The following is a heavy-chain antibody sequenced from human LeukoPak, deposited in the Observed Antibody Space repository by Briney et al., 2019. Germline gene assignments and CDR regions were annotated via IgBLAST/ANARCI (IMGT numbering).Heavy chain of an antibody. J-gene: IGHJ6*02. Sequence: ASVKVSCKASGYTFTGYYMHWVRQAPGQGLEWMGWINPNSGGTNYAQKFQGRVTMTRDTSISTVYMELSRLRSDDTAVYYCARDRGPVVPACMDVWGQGTTVTVSS. CDR1: GYTFTGYY. CDR3: ARDRGPVVPACMDV. CDR2: INPNSGGT. V-gene: IGHV1-2*02. D-gene: IGHD2-2*01.